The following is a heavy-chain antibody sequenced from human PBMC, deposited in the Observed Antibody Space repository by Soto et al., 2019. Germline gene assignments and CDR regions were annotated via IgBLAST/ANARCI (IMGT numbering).Heavy chain of an antibody. D-gene: IGHD6-13*01. CDR3: ASDGIADTYYYYGMDV. J-gene: IGHJ6*02. V-gene: IGHV3-11*01. Sequence: QVQLVESGGGLVKPGGSLRLSCAASGFTFSDYYMSWIRQAPGKGLEWVSYISSSGSTIYYADSVKGRFTISRDNDKKSQYLQMNSLRAEDTAVYYCASDGIADTYYYYGMDVWGQGTTVTVSS. CDR2: ISSSGSTI. CDR1: GFTFSDYY.